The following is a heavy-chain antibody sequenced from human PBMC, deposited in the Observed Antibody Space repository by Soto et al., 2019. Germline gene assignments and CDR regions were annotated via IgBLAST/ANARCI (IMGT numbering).Heavy chain of an antibody. V-gene: IGHV1-69*08. CDR1: GYTFTIYT. J-gene: IGHJ6*02. CDR3: ARGGVGAAGGMDV. Sequence: QVQLVQSGAEVKKPGSSVNVSCKSSGYTFTIYTVTWVRQAPGQGLEWMGRIIPIFTQTNYAQKFQDRVTITADKSTSTVYMELSGLRYEDTAVYYCARGGVGAAGGMDVWGQGTTVTVSS. CDR2: IIPIFTQT. D-gene: IGHD1-26*01.